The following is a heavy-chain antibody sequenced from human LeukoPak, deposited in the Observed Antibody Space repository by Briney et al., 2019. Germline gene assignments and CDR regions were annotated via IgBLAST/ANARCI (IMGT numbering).Heavy chain of an antibody. V-gene: IGHV3-30*18. Sequence: GGSLRLSCAASGFTFSSYGMHWVRQAPGKGLEWVAVISYDGSNKYYADSVKGRFTISRDNSKNTLYLQMNSLRAEDTAVYYCAKDDYYYDSSGRLDYWGQGTLVTVSS. CDR2: ISYDGSNK. CDR3: AKDDYYYDSSGRLDY. D-gene: IGHD3-22*01. CDR1: GFTFSSYG. J-gene: IGHJ4*02.